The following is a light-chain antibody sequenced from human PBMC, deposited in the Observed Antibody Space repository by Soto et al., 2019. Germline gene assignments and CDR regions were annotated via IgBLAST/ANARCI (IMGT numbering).Light chain of an antibody. CDR3: QQYNSYPWT. Sequence: DLQMTQSPSTLSASVGDRVTITCRASQSISSWLAWYQQKPGKAPKLLIYKASSLESGVPSRFSGSGSGTEFTHTISSLQPDDFATYYCQQYNSYPWTFGQGTKVEIK. V-gene: IGKV1-5*03. CDR1: QSISSW. CDR2: KAS. J-gene: IGKJ1*01.